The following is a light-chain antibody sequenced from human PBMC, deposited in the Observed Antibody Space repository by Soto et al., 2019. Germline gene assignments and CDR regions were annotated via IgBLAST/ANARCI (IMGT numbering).Light chain of an antibody. J-gene: IGKJ4*01. V-gene: IGKV3-20*01. Sequence: EIVLTQSPGTLSLSPGERATLSCRASQSVTSSYLAWCQQKPGQYHRVLIYGTSSMATGITDRFSGRGSGTDITLTTSRLEPADFAVYYCQQYGSSHLTFGGGTKVEIK. CDR2: GTS. CDR3: QQYGSSHLT. CDR1: QSVTSSY.